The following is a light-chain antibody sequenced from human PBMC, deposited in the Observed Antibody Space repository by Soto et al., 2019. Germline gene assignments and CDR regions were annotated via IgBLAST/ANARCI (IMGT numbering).Light chain of an antibody. CDR2: DVS. J-gene: IGLJ3*02. V-gene: IGLV2-14*03. CDR3: SSYTGSSTWV. Sequence: QSALTQTASVSGSPGQSITISCTGTSSDVGGYKYVSWYQQHPGKAPKLMIYDVSNRPSGVSNRFSGSKSGNTASLTISGLQAEDEADYYCSSYTGSSTWVFGGGTKLTVL. CDR1: SSDVGGYKY.